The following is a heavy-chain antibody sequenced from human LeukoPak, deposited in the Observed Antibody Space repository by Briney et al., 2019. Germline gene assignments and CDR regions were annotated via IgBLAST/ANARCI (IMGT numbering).Heavy chain of an antibody. CDR3: ARGDYYDSSGYYYFDY. CDR1: GGSISSGGYS. V-gene: IGHV4-30-2*01. Sequence: SETLSLTCAVSGGSISSGGYSWSWIRQPPGKGLEWIGYIYHSGSTNYNPSLKSRVTISVDTSKNQFSLKLSSVTAADTAVYYCARGDYYDSSGYYYFDYWGQGTLVTVSS. CDR2: IYHSGST. J-gene: IGHJ4*02. D-gene: IGHD3-22*01.